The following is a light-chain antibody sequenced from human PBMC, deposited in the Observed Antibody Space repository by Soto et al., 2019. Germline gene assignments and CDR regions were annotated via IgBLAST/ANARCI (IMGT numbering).Light chain of an antibody. CDR2: SNN. V-gene: IGLV1-44*01. J-gene: IGLJ3*02. CDR3: AAWDDSLNGPL. Sequence: QSVLTQPPSASGTPGQRVTISCSGSSSNIGSNTVNWYQQLPGTAPTLLIHSNNQRPSGVPDRFSGSKSGTSASLAVNGLHSGDEADYYCAAWDDSLNGPLFGGGTTLTVL. CDR1: SSNIGSNT.